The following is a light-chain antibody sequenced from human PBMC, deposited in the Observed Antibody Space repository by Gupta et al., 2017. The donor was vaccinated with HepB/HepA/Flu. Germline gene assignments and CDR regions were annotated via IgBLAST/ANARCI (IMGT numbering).Light chain of an antibody. CDR3: QQDNNWPT. Sequence: EIVMTQSPATLSVSPGEGATLSCRASQSVSSKLVWYQQKPGQAPRLLIYGASNRATGIPSRFSGSGSGTEFTLTISSLQSEDFAVYYCQQDNNWPTFGQGTEVEIK. CDR2: GAS. J-gene: IGKJ1*01. CDR1: QSVSSK. V-gene: IGKV3-15*01.